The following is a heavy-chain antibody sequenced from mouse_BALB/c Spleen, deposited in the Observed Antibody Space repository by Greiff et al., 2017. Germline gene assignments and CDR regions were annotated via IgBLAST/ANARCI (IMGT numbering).Heavy chain of an antibody. CDR2: IYPGDGDT. D-gene: IGHD3-1*01. Sequence: VQLQQSGAELARPGASVKLSCKASGYTFTSYWMQWVKQRPGQGLEWIGAIYPGDGDTRYTQKFKGKATLTADKSSSTAYMQLSSLASEDSAVYYCARGGSSGYVSYAMDYWGQGTSVTVSS. CDR1: GYTFTSYW. J-gene: IGHJ4*01. CDR3: ARGGSSGYVSYAMDY. V-gene: IGHV1-87*01.